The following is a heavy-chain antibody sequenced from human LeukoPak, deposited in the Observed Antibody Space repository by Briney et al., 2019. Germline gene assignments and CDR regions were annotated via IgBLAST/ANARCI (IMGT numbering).Heavy chain of an antibody. V-gene: IGHV3-74*01. CDR2: ISSDGSST. D-gene: IGHD3-9*01. Sequence: PGGSLRLPCAASGFTFSSYWMHWVRQAPGKGLVWVSRISSDGSSTSYADSVKGRFTISRDNAKNTLYLQMNSLRAKDTAVYYCARSTYYDILTGYYFDYWGQGTLVTVSS. CDR3: ARSTYYDILTGYYFDY. CDR1: GFTFSSYW. J-gene: IGHJ4*02.